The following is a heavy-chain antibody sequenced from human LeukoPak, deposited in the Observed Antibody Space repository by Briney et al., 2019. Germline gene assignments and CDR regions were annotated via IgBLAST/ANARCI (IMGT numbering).Heavy chain of an antibody. CDR3: ARVVRGSSGYYYYFDY. J-gene: IGHJ4*02. D-gene: IGHD3-22*01. CDR2: ISAYNGNT. V-gene: IGHV1-18*01. CDR1: GYTFTSYG. Sequence: ASVKVSCKASGYTFTSYGISWVRQAPGQGLEWMGWISAYNGNTNYAQKLQGRVTMTTDISTSTAYMELRSLRSDATAVYYCARVVRGSSGYYYYFDYWGQGTLVAVSS.